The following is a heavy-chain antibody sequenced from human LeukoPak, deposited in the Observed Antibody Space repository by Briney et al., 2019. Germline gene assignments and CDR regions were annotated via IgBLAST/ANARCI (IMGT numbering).Heavy chain of an antibody. CDR1: GYTFTSYD. Sequence: ASVKVSCKASGYTFTSYDINWVRQATGQGLEWMGWMNPNSGNTGYAQKFQGRVTMTRNTSISTAYMELSSLRSEDTAVYYCASARTYHYGSGSYWLEHWGQGILVTVSS. CDR3: ASARTYHYGSGSYWLEH. CDR2: MNPNSGNT. J-gene: IGHJ4*02. D-gene: IGHD3-10*01. V-gene: IGHV1-8*01.